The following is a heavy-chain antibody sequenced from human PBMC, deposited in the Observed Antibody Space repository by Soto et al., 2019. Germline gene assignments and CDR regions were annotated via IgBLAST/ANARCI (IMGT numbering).Heavy chain of an antibody. Sequence: GGSLRLSCAGSGVTFSSQGMAWIRLAPGKGLEWVSAISGSGEHTYYTDNVKGRFTISRDNSNNILYLQMNSLRGEDTALYHCASRPGFDPYYFDYWGQGTLVTVSS. CDR1: GVTFSSQG. CDR3: ASRPGFDPYYFDY. V-gene: IGHV3-23*01. J-gene: IGHJ4*02. CDR2: ISGSGEHT.